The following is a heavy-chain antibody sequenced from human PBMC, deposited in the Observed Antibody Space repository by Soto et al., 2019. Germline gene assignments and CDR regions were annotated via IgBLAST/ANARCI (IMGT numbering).Heavy chain of an antibody. CDR2: IYYSGST. J-gene: IGHJ4*02. CDR1: GGSISSYY. D-gene: IGHD1-26*01. CDR3: ARRYGSAIDY. V-gene: IGHV4-59*08. Sequence: SETLSLTCTISGGSISSYYWSWIRQPPGKGLEWIGYIYYSGSTNYNPSLKSRVSISVDTSKNQFSLKLSSVTAADTAVYYCARRYGSAIDYWGQGTLVTVS.